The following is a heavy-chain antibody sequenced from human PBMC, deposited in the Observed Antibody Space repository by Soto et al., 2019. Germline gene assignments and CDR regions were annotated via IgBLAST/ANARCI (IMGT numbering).Heavy chain of an antibody. CDR3: ARHPKFYYDSSGYYWAY. D-gene: IGHD3-22*01. CDR2: IDPSDSYT. J-gene: IGHJ4*02. V-gene: IGHV5-10-1*01. Sequence: GESLKISCKGSGYSFTSYWISWVRQMPGKGLEWMGRIDPSDSYTNYSPSFQGHVTISADKSISTAYLQWSSLKASDTAMYYCARHPKFYYDSSGYYWAYWGQGTLVTVSS. CDR1: GYSFTSYW.